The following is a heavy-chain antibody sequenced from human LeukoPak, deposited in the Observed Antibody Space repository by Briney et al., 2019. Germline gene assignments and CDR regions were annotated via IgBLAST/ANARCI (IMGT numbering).Heavy chain of an antibody. J-gene: IGHJ3*02. CDR3: ASLGSSWPQGAFDI. D-gene: IGHD6-13*01. CDR1: GYTFTIYG. V-gene: IGHV1-18*01. Sequence: GASVNVSCKASGYTFTIYGISWVRQDPGQGHERMGWISAYNGNTNYAQKLQGRVTMTTDTSKTTAYMELRSLRSDDTAVYYCASLGSSWPQGAFDIWGQGTMVTVSS. CDR2: ISAYNGNT.